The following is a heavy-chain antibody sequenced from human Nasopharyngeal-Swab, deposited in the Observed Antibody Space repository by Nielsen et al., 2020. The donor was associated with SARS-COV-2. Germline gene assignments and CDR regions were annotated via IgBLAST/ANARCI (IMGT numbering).Heavy chain of an antibody. D-gene: IGHD6-19*01. CDR2: IDWDDDK. CDR3: ARTRCGAMAGDGELDY. Sequence: SGPTLVKPTQTLTLTCTFSGFSLSTSGMCVSWIRQPPGKALEWLARIDWDDDKYYSTSLKTRLTISKDTSKNQVVLTMTNMDPVDTATYYCARTRCGAMAGDGELDYWGQGTLVTVSS. J-gene: IGHJ4*02. CDR1: GFSLSTSGMC. V-gene: IGHV2-70*11.